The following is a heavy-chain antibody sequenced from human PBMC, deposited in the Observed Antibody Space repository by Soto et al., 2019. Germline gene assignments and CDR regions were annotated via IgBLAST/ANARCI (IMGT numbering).Heavy chain of an antibody. CDR2: ISTYNGNT. Sequence: QVQLVQSGAEVKKPGASVKVSCKASGYTFTTYGMSWVRQAPGQGLDWMGWISTYNGNTKYAERLQGRVNMTTDTTTSTAYMELRSLRSDDTAVYYCARGPTDYYDNSGDYFLDYWGQGTLVTDSS. V-gene: IGHV1-18*01. D-gene: IGHD3-22*01. CDR3: ARGPTDYYDNSGDYFLDY. CDR1: GYTFTTYG. J-gene: IGHJ4*02.